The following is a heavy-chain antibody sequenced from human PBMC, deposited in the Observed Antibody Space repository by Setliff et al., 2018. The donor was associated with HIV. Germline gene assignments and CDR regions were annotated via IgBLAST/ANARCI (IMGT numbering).Heavy chain of an antibody. CDR2: ISSSSSYI. V-gene: IGHV3-21*01. D-gene: IGHD2-21*02. J-gene: IGHJ3*02. CDR3: ARSNCGGDCDAFDI. CDR1: GFTFSSYS. Sequence: GGSLRLSCAASGFTFSSYSMNWVRQAPGKGLEWVSSISSSSSYIYYADSVKGRFTISRDNAKNSLYLQMNSLRAEDTAVYYCARSNCGGDCDAFDIWGQGTMVTVSS.